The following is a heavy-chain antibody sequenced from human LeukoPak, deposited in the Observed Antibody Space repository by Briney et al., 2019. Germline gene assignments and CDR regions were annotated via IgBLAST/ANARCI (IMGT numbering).Heavy chain of an antibody. CDR2: ISSSSSYI. J-gene: IGHJ4*02. V-gene: IGHV3-21*01. Sequence: PGGSLRLSCAASGFTFSSYSMNWVRQAPGKGLEWVSSISSSSSYIYYADSVKGRFTISRDNAKNSLYLQMNSLRAEDTAVYYCARGHYDILTGYYPHFDYWGQGTLVTVSS. CDR1: GFTFSSYS. CDR3: ARGHYDILTGYYPHFDY. D-gene: IGHD3-9*01.